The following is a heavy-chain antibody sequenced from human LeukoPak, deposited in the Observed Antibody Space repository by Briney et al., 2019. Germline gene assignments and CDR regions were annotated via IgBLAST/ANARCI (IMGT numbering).Heavy chain of an antibody. D-gene: IGHD3-22*01. Sequence: PGRSLRLSCAASGFTFRTFGMHWVRQAPGKGLEWVAIIWYDGINKYCADSVKGRFTISRDNSKNTLYLQMNSLRAEDTAVYYCARDYYDSSGQLHAGAHAFDIWGQGTMVTDSS. CDR3: ARDYYDSSGQLHAGAHAFDI. CDR2: IWYDGINK. CDR1: GFTFRTFG. J-gene: IGHJ3*02. V-gene: IGHV3-33*01.